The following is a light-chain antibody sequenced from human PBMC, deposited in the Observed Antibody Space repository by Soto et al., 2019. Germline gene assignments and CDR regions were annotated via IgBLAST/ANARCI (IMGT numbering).Light chain of an antibody. CDR3: QQYINWLRT. CDR2: ASS. V-gene: IGKV3-15*01. Sequence: EVVITQSPATLSVSPGERATLSCRASQSISSNLAWYQQKPGQAPRLLIYASSTRATGIPARFSGSGSGTDFTLTISSLQSEDFAVYYCQQYINWLRTFGQGTKVDIK. J-gene: IGKJ1*01. CDR1: QSISSN.